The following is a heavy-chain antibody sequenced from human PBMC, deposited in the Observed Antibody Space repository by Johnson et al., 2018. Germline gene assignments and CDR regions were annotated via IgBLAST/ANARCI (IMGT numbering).Heavy chain of an antibody. CDR1: GFTFDDYA. D-gene: IGHD2-15*01. J-gene: IGHJ3*02. Sequence: EVQLVESGGGLVQPGRSLRLSCAASGFTFDDYAMHWVRQAPGKGLELVSGISWNSGSIGYADSVKGRFTISRDNAKNSLYLQMNSLRAEDTALYYCAKDMGHYCSGGSCYGSAAFDIWGQGTMVTVSS. V-gene: IGHV3-9*01. CDR3: AKDMGHYCSGGSCYGSAAFDI. CDR2: ISWNSGSI.